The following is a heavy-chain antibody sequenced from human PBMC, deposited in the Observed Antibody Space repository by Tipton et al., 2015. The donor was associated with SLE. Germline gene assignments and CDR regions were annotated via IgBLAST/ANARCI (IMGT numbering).Heavy chain of an antibody. D-gene: IGHD3-3*01. CDR3: ARRTIFGVVQNVFDI. CDR1: GGSISSYY. CDR2: IYYSGST. Sequence: TLSLTCTVSGGSISSYYWSWIRQPPGKGLEWIGYIYYSGSTNYNPSLKSRVTISVDTSKNRFSLKLGPVTAADTAVYYCARRTIFGVVQNVFDIWGQGTMVTVSS. V-gene: IGHV4-59*08. J-gene: IGHJ3*02.